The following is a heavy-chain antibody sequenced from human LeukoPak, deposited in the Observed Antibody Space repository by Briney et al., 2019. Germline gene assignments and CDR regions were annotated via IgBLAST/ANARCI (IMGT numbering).Heavy chain of an antibody. V-gene: IGHV3-23*01. J-gene: IGHJ4*02. CDR1: GFTFSSYA. CDR3: ARDYIRSSGYGY. Sequence: GGSLRLSCAASGFTFSSYAMSWVRQAPGKGLEWVSAISGSGGSTYYADSVKGRFTISRDNSKNTLYLQMNSLRSEDTAVYYCARDYIRSSGYGYWGQGTLVTVSS. CDR2: ISGSGGST. D-gene: IGHD1-26*01.